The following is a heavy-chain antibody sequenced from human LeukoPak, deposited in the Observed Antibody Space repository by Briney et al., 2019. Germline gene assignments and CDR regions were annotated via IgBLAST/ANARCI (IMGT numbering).Heavy chain of an antibody. D-gene: IGHD3-9*01. CDR1: GFTFSSYG. Sequence: GGSLRLSCTASGFTFSSYGMHWVRQAPGKGLEWVAFIRYDGSNKYYADSVKGRFTISRDNSKNTLYLQMNSLRAEDTAVYYCAKGTLYFDWSNFDYWGQGTLVTVSS. J-gene: IGHJ4*02. V-gene: IGHV3-30*02. CDR2: IRYDGSNK. CDR3: AKGTLYFDWSNFDY.